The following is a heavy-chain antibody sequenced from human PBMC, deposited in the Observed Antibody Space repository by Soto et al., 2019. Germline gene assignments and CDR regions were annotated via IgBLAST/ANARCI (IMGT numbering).Heavy chain of an antibody. D-gene: IGHD2-8*01. CDR3: ARLIGNSWLDS. Sequence: SQTLSLTCAISWDSVSTNSATWDWIRHSPSRGLEWLGRTYYRSKWYNDYAVSVKGRITINPDTSNNQLSLQLNSVTPDDTAVYYCARLIGNSWLDSWGQGALVTVPQ. J-gene: IGHJ5*01. V-gene: IGHV6-1*01. CDR1: WDSVSTNSAT. CDR2: TYYRSKWYN.